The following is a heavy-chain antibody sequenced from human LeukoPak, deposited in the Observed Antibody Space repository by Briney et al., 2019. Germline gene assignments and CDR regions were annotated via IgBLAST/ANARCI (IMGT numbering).Heavy chain of an antibody. CDR2: ISAYNGNT. CDR3: ARDDWQWLELDY. J-gene: IGHJ4*02. Sequence: ASVKVSCKASGYTFTSYGISWGRQAPGQGLEWMGWISAYNGNTNYAQKLQGRVTMTTDTSTSTAYMELRSLRSDDTAVYYCARDDWQWLELDYWGQGTLVTVSS. D-gene: IGHD6-19*01. V-gene: IGHV1-18*01. CDR1: GYTFTSYG.